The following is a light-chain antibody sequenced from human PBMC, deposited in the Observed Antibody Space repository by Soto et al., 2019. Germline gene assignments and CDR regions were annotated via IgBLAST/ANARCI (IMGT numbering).Light chain of an antibody. CDR3: MLGTHCLPT. CDR2: KVS. CDR1: QRLIYSDGNIY. Sequence: VMITQCPLSLPVTLGQPASTSCRSSQRLIYSDGNIYLTWFQQRPGQSPRRXIYKVSNRDSAVPDRFSGSGSDTDFTLKIIRLEAEYGGVYYCMLGTHCLPTFGGGTKVDIK. V-gene: IGKV2-30*01. J-gene: IGKJ4*01.